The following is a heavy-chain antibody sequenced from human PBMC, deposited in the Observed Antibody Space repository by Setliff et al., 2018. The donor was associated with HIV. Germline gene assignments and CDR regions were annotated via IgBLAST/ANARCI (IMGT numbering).Heavy chain of an antibody. D-gene: IGHD4-17*01. V-gene: IGHV3-33*06. CDR2: IWSDGNNK. Sequence: GGSLRLSCAASGFTFSNYGMHWVRQAPGKGLEWVAVIWSDGNNKYYADSVKGRFNISRDNSKNTLYLQMNSLRAEDTAVYYCVKDPYGGKGYFQYWGQGTVVTVSS. J-gene: IGHJ1*01. CDR3: VKDPYGGKGYFQY. CDR1: GFTFSNYG.